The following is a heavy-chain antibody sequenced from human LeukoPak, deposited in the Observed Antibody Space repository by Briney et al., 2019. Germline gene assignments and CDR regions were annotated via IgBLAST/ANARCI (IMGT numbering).Heavy chain of an antibody. V-gene: IGHV1-46*01. Sequence: GASVKVSCKASGYTFTSYYMHWVRQAPGQGLAWMGIINPSGGSTSYAQKFQGRVTMTRDTSTSTVYMELSSLRSEDTAVYYCARDTLVGVYYYDSSHSNWFDPWGQGTLVTVSS. CDR2: INPSGGST. D-gene: IGHD3-22*01. CDR1: GYTFTSYY. CDR3: ARDTLVGVYYYDSSHSNWFDP. J-gene: IGHJ5*02.